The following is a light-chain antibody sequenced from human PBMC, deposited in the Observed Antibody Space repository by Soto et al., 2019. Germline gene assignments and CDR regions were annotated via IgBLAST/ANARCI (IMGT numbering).Light chain of an antibody. Sequence: NFMLTQPHSVSESPGKTVTISCTRSSGSIASNFVQWYQQRPGSAPTTVIYEDNQRPSGVPGRFSGSIDRSSNSASLTISGLKTEDEADDYCQSYDSDNQIFGGGTKVTVL. J-gene: IGLJ2*01. CDR3: QSYDSDNQI. CDR2: EDN. CDR1: SGSIASNF. V-gene: IGLV6-57*04.